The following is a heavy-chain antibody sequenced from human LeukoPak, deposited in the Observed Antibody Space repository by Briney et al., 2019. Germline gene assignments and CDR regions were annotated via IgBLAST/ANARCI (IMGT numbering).Heavy chain of an antibody. D-gene: IGHD5-12*01. V-gene: IGHV1-2*02. Sequence: GASVKVSCKASGYTFTGYYMHWVRQAPGQGLEWMGWINPNSGGTNYAQKFQGRVTMTRDTSISTAYMELSRLRSDDTAVYYCARVRSWGGYVRGFDYWGQGTLVTVSS. CDR2: INPNSGGT. CDR3: ARVRSWGGYVRGFDY. CDR1: GYTFTGYY. J-gene: IGHJ4*02.